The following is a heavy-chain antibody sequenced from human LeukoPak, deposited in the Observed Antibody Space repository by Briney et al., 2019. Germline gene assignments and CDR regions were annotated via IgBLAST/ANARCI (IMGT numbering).Heavy chain of an antibody. J-gene: IGHJ4*02. CDR2: ISYDGRNI. CDR1: GFTFNNYG. CDR3: AKGPLRGTAAAIDY. Sequence: GGSLRLSCAASGFTFNNYGMHWVRQAPGKGLEWVAVISYDGRNIHYPDSVKGRFTISRDISTDTLRLQMDSLRTEDTAVYYCAKGPLRGTAAAIDYWGQGTLVTVSS. V-gene: IGHV3-30*18. D-gene: IGHD2-2*01.